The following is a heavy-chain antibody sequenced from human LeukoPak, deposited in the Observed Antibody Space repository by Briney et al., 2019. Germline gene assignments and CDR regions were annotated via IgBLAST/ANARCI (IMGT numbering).Heavy chain of an antibody. Sequence: ASVKVSCKASGYTFTSYYMHWVRQAPGQGLEWMEIINPSGGSTSYAQKFQGRVTMTRDTSTSTVYMELSSLRSEDTAVYYCARDRGITIFGVVTKYYYYYGMDVWGQGTTVTVSS. CDR1: GYTFTSYY. V-gene: IGHV1-46*01. D-gene: IGHD3-3*01. CDR2: INPSGGST. J-gene: IGHJ6*02. CDR3: ARDRGITIFGVVTKYYYYYGMDV.